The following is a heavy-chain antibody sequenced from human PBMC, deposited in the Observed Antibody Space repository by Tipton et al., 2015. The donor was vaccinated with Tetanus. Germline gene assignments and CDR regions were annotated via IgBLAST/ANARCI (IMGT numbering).Heavy chain of an antibody. CDR1: GYYFDTHW. V-gene: IGHV5-51*01. CDR3: ARPLTSVAFGGFAFDV. Sequence: VQLVQSGAEMRKSGESLKISCKTSGYYFDTHWIAWVRQMPGKGLEWMGIIYPGDSYSTYSPSFEGQVTISVDRSIDTAYLQWSSLKASDTAIYYCARPLTSVAFGGFAFDVWGQGTLVTVSS. J-gene: IGHJ3*01. D-gene: IGHD3-16*01. CDR2: IYPGDSYS.